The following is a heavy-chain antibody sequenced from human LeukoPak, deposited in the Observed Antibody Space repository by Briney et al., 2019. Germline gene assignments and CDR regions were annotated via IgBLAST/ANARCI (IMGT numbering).Heavy chain of an antibody. D-gene: IGHD6-19*01. CDR1: GGTFSSYA. CDR3: ARDGVAGGYFDY. Sequence: SVKVSCKASGGTFSSYAISWVRQAPGQGLEWMGRIIPILGTANYAQKFQGRVTITTDESTSTAYVELSSLRSEDTAVYYCARDGVAGGYFDYWGQGTLVTVSS. CDR2: IIPILGTA. V-gene: IGHV1-69*11. J-gene: IGHJ4*02.